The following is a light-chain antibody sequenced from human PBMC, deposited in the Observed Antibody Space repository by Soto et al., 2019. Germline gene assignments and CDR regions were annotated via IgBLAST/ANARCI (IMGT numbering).Light chain of an antibody. J-gene: IGLJ3*02. CDR3: TSYARTTTLV. Sequence: QSALTQPASVSGSPVQSFTISCTGTSSDVVSYNLVSWYQQYSGKAPKLMFYAASKRPSGVSNRFSGSKSGDTASLTISGLQPEDEADYYCTSYARTTTLVFGGGTKLTVL. V-gene: IGLV2-23*01. CDR2: AAS. CDR1: SSDVVSYNL.